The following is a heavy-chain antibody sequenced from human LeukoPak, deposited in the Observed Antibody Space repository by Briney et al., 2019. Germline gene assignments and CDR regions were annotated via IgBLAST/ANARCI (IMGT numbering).Heavy chain of an antibody. J-gene: IGHJ4*02. CDR2: IGGSNGIT. CDR3: ARHSGYDGFDY. Sequence: GGSLRLSCAASRFTFNSYAMSWVRQAPGKGLEWVSVIGGSNGITFYVGSVKGRFTISRDNSKDTLYLQMNSLRAEDTAVYYCARHSGYDGFDYWGQGTLVTVSS. D-gene: IGHD5-12*01. CDR1: RFTFNSYA. V-gene: IGHV3-23*01.